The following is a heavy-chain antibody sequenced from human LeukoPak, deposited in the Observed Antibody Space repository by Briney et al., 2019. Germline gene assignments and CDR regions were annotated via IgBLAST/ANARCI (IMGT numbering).Heavy chain of an antibody. V-gene: IGHV3-30*02. CDR2: IRYDGANK. CDR1: GFIFSDYG. D-gene: IGHD3-22*01. J-gene: IGHJ5*02. CDR3: ARDLGQYYDTSDNWFDP. Sequence: GGSLRLSCAASGFIFSDYGIHWVRQAPGKGLEWVAFIRYDGANKYYADSVKGRFTISRDNAKNTLNLQMNSLRAEDTAVYYCARDLGQYYDTSDNWFDPWGQGTLVTVSS.